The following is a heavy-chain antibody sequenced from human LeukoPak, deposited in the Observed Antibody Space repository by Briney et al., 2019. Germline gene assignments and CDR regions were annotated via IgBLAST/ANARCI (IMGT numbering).Heavy chain of an antibody. V-gene: IGHV4-39*01. CDR3: ASDSSGYYDPYAFDI. D-gene: IGHD3-22*01. J-gene: IGHJ3*02. CDR2: IYYSGST. CDR1: GGSISSGDYY. Sequence: PSQTLSLTCTVSGGSISSGDYYWGWIRQPPGKGLEWIGSIYYSGSTYYNPSLKSRVTISVDTSKNQFSLKLSSVTAADTAVYYCASDSSGYYDPYAFDIWGQGTMVTVSS.